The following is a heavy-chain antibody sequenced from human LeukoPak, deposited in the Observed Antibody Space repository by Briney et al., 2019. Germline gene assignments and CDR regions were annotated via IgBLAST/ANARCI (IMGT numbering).Heavy chain of an antibody. CDR1: GFTFSSYW. CDR2: IKQDGSEK. V-gene: IGHV3-7*01. CDR3: AREGEGYDYGDSFDY. D-gene: IGHD4-17*01. J-gene: IGHJ4*02. Sequence: GGSLRLSCAASGFTFSSYWMSWARQAPGKGLEWVANIKQDGSEKYYVDSVKGRFTISRDNAKNSLYLQMNSLRAEDTAVYYCAREGEGYDYGDSFDYWGQGTLVTVSS.